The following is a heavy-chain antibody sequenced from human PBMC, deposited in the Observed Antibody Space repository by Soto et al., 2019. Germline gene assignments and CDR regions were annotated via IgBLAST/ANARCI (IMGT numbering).Heavy chain of an antibody. Sequence: EVLLVESGGALVQPGRSLRLSCAASGFTFDDYAMHWVRQPPGKGLEWVSGISWDGSRAGYADSVKGRFTISRDNARNSLSLQINILRPEDTAFYYCVKDIVGPDYGDYGFDSWGQGTLITVSS. V-gene: IGHV3-9*01. J-gene: IGHJ4*02. CDR1: GFTFDDYA. CDR3: VKDIVGPDYGDYGFDS. CDR2: ISWDGSRA. D-gene: IGHD4-17*01.